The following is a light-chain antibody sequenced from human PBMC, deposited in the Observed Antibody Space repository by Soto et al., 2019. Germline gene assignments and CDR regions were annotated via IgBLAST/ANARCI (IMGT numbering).Light chain of an antibody. CDR3: QQSYNAPLT. J-gene: IGKJ5*01. V-gene: IGKV1-39*01. Sequence: DIQMTQSPSSLSASVGDRVTITCRASQNIINYLNWYQQKPGKAPQLLIYVASRLESGVPSRFSGSGSGTDFTLTISSLQPEDFATYYCQQSYNAPLTFGQGTRLEI. CDR1: QNIINY. CDR2: VAS.